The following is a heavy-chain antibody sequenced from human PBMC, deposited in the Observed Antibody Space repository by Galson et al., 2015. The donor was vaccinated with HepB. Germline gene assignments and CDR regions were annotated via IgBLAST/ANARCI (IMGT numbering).Heavy chain of an antibody. D-gene: IGHD3-22*01. CDR2: IDPSDSYT. CDR1: GYSFISYW. CDR3: ARQKGYDSSGYSLGY. V-gene: IGHV5-10-1*01. Sequence: QSGAEVEKPGESLRISCGGSGYSFISYWIRWVRQMPGKGLEWMGRIDPSDSYTTYSPSFQGHVTISADKSISTAYLPWSSMKASDPAMYSCARQKGYDSSGYSLGYWGQGPLVPVSS. J-gene: IGHJ4*02.